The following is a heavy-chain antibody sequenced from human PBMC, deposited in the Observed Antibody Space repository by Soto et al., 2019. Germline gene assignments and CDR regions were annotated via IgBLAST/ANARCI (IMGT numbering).Heavy chain of an antibody. Sequence: QVQLQGSGPGLVKPSETLSLTCTVSGGSSKSGSYSWSWIRQPPGKGLEWIGYVYHTGRTSYNPSLKSRVSISMDTSKNQLSLNLDSVTAADTAVYFCARDFAYFDSWGQGTLVNVSS. CDR1: GGSSKSGSYS. CDR3: ARDFAYFDS. CDR2: VYHTGRT. V-gene: IGHV4-61*01. D-gene: IGHD3-3*01. J-gene: IGHJ4*02.